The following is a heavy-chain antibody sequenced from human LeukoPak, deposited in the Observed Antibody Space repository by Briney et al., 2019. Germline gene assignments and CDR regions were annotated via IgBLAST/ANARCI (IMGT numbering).Heavy chain of an antibody. D-gene: IGHD3-16*01. CDR2: INQGGSEK. Sequence: GGSLRLSCAASHFQFGNFWMSWARQAPGKGLEWVANINQGGSEKNYVDSVKGRFIISRDSAKNSLYLGMNSLRADDSAVYYCARDYNSWSGEALWGVLAWGQGTLVTVSS. CDR3: ARDYNSWSGEALWGVLA. J-gene: IGHJ5*02. CDR1: HFQFGNFW. V-gene: IGHV3-7*01.